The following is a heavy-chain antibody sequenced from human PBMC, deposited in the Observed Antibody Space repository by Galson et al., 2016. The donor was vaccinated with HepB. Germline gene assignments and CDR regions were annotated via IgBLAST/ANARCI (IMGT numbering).Heavy chain of an antibody. CDR1: GFTFSDYA. Sequence: SLRLSCAASGFTFSDYAMHWVRQAPGKGLEWVAVVSHDGINKYYAKSVQGRFTISRDNSKNTVSLQMNSLRAEDTAVYYCARDITDYGMDVWGQGTTLTVSS. CDR2: VSHDGINK. D-gene: IGHD1-14*01. CDR3: ARDITDYGMDV. J-gene: IGHJ6*02. V-gene: IGHV3-30*04.